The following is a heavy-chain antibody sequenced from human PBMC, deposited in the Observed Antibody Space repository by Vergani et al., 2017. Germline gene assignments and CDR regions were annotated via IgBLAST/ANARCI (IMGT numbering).Heavy chain of an antibody. CDR2: ISYDGSNN. CDR1: GFTFSSYA. Sequence: VQLLESGGGVVQPGRSLRLSCAASGFTFSSYAMHWVRQAPGKGLEWVAVISYDGSNNYYADSVKGRFTISRDNSKNTLYLQRNSLRAEDTAVYYGAREGLYCRGGSCYSGGWFDPWGEGTLVTVSS. V-gene: IGHV3-30-3*01. J-gene: IGHJ5*02. D-gene: IGHD2-15*01. CDR3: AREGLYCRGGSCYSGGWFDP.